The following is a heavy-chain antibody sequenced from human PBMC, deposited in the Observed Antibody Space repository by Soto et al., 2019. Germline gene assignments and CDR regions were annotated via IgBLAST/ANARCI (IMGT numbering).Heavy chain of an antibody. CDR2: ANSDGSST. CDR1: GFTFNTYW. D-gene: IGHD3-10*01. J-gene: IGHJ6*02. Sequence: GGSLRLSCAASGFTFNTYWMHWVRQAPGKGLVWVSRANSDGSSTTYADSVKGRFTISRDNVRNTLYLQMNSLRAEDTAVYYCTRVVRFGSAENSYSYGMDVWGQGTTVTVSS. V-gene: IGHV3-74*03. CDR3: TRVVRFGSAENSYSYGMDV.